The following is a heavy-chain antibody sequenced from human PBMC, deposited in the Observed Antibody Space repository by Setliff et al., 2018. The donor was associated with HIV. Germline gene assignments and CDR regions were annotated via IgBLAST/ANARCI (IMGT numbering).Heavy chain of an antibody. CDR3: VRRRGPMVRGVDPSPSYYFDY. J-gene: IGHJ4*02. V-gene: IGHV4-34*01. CDR1: GGSFSGYY. CDR2: INYGRTT. D-gene: IGHD3-10*01. Sequence: SETLSLTCAVYGGSFSGYYWSWIRQSPGTGLEWIGEINYGRTTNYNPSLESRVTISVDTSKNQFSLRMKSVNAGDTGKYYCVRRRGPMVRGVDPSPSYYFDYWGQGTLVTVSS.